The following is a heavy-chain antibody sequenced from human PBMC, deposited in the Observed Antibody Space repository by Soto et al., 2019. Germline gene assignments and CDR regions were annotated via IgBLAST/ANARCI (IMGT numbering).Heavy chain of an antibody. CDR2: IYYSGST. V-gene: IGHV4-31*03. D-gene: IGHD6-19*01. Sequence: PSETLSLTCTVSGGSISSDGYYWSWIRQHPGKGLEWIGYIYYSGSTYYNPSLKSRVTISVDTSKNQFSLKLSSVTAADAAVYYCARGKYSSGWNFWYFDYWGQGTLVTVSS. J-gene: IGHJ4*02. CDR1: GGSISSDGYY. CDR3: ARGKYSSGWNFWYFDY.